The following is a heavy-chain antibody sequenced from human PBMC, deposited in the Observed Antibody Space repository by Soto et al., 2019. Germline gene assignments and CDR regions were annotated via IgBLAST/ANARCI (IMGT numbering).Heavy chain of an antibody. D-gene: IGHD3-10*01. J-gene: IGHJ4*02. Sequence: EVQLVQSGGGLVKPGGSLRLSCVASGFTFSSYSMNWVGQAPGKGLEWVSSITSSSNYIHYADSVRGRFTISRDNAQNSLYLQMISLRGEDTAVYYCARDTNFYASGSGVDYWGQGIMVTVSS. CDR3: ARDTNFYASGSGVDY. CDR2: ITSSSNYI. V-gene: IGHV3-21*06. CDR1: GFTFSSYS.